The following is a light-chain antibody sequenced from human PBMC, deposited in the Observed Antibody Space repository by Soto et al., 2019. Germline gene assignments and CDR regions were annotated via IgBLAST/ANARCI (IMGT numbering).Light chain of an antibody. J-gene: IGKJ1*01. CDR3: HQYNEWPRGT. V-gene: IGKV3D-15*01. CDR1: ESISNN. CDR2: SAS. Sequence: DIVMTQSPATLSVSLGDSVSLSCRANESISNNLAWYQQKPGQPPRLLIYSASTRAPGIPARVSGGGSGTQFSLTISSLQSEDFALYYCHQYNEWPRGTFGPGTKVDIK.